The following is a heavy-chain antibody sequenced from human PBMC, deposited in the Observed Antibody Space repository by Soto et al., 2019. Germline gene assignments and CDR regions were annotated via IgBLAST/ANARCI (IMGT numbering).Heavy chain of an antibody. V-gene: IGHV4-59*02. CDR3: ARAPGLGVADIEY. Sequence: PSETLSLTCTVSGGSVTGFYWSWIRQPPGKGLEWIGYIFHSGSSNYNPSLKSRVTISVDTSKSQISLRLTSVTAADTAVYYCARAPGLGVADIEYWGQGTLVPVSS. J-gene: IGHJ4*02. D-gene: IGHD6-19*01. CDR1: GGSVTGFY. CDR2: IFHSGSS.